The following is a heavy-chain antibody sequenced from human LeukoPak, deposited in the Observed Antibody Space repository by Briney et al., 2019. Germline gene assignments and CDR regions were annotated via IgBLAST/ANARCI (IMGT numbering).Heavy chain of an antibody. CDR2: IYYSGST. D-gene: IGHD2-2*02. J-gene: IGHJ5*02. CDR3: ARVGVVVPAAINWFDP. CDR1: GGSISSYY. Sequence: SETLSLTCTVSGGSISSYYWSWIRQPPGKGLEWIGYIYYSGSTNYNPSLKSRVTISVDTSKNQFSLKLSSATAADTAVYYCARVGVVVPAAINWFDPWGQGTLVTVSS. V-gene: IGHV4-59*01.